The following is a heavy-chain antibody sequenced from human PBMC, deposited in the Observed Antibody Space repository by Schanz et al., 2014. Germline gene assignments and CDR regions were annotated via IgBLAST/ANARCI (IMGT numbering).Heavy chain of an antibody. CDR3: AKDDTQVNGMDV. J-gene: IGHJ6*02. CDR1: GFTFSSYG. Sequence: QVQLVESGGGAVQPGGSLRLSCAASGFTFSSYGMHWVRQAPGKGLEWVSLITRDAGSTFSADSVKGRFTISRDNSKNTLHLQMNSLRVEDTAVYYCAKDDTQVNGMDVWGQGTTVTVSS. V-gene: IGHV3-NL1*01. CDR2: ITRDAGST.